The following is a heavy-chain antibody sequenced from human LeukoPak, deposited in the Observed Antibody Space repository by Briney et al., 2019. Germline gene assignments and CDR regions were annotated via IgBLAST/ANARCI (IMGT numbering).Heavy chain of an antibody. D-gene: IGHD5-12*01. V-gene: IGHV1-69*13. J-gene: IGHJ4*02. Sequence: SVKVSCKASGGTFSSYAISWVRQAPGRGLEWMGGIIPIFGTANYAQKFQGRVTITADESTSTAYMELSSLRSEDTAVYYCARDSGGYSGYGHFDYWGQGTLVTVSS. CDR1: GGTFSSYA. CDR2: IIPIFGTA. CDR3: ARDSGGYSGYGHFDY.